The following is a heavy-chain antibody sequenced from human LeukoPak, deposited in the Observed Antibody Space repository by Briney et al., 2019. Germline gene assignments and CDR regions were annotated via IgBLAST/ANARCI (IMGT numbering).Heavy chain of an antibody. D-gene: IGHD6-19*01. Sequence: GGSLRLSCAASGFTFSSYSMNWVRQAPGKGLEWVSYISSRSTTIYYADSVKGRFTISRDNSKNTLYLQMNSLRAEDTAVYYCAKGTRYSSGWYGDYWGQGTLVTVSS. CDR2: ISSRSTTI. V-gene: IGHV3-48*01. J-gene: IGHJ4*02. CDR3: AKGTRYSSGWYGDY. CDR1: GFTFSSYS.